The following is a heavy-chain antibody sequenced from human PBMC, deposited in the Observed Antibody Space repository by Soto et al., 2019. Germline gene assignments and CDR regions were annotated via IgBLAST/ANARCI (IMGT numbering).Heavy chain of an antibody. Sequence: QVQLVESGGGVVQPGGSLRVSCAASGFSFSSYAMHWVRQAPGKGLERVAGITYDGSNKYYADSVKGRFTVSRDTSKNPLFLQMNSLRVEDTAVYHCAKDLWPERGSGSPLDYWGQGTLVTVSS. J-gene: IGHJ4*02. CDR3: AKDLWPERGSGSPLDY. V-gene: IGHV3-30*18. D-gene: IGHD6-19*01. CDR1: GFSFSSYA. CDR2: ITYDGSNK.